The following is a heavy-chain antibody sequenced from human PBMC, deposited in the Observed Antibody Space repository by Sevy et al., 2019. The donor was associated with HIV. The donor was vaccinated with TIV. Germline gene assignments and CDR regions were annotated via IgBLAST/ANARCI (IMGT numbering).Heavy chain of an antibody. CDR2: ISGSGGST. V-gene: IGHV3-23*01. J-gene: IGHJ4*02. CDR1: GFTFSSYA. D-gene: IGHD3-3*01. CDR3: AKVASRYDFWSGYWADY. Sequence: GGSLRLSCAASGFTFSSYAMSWVRQAPGKGLEWVSAISGSGGSTYYAHSVKGRFTISRDNSKNTLYLQMNSLRAEDTAVYYCAKVASRYDFWSGYWADYWGQGTLVTVSS.